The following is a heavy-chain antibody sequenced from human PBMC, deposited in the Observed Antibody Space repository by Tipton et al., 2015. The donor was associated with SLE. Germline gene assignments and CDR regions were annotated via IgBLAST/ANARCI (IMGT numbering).Heavy chain of an antibody. CDR2: ISYDGNNK. D-gene: IGHD4-11*01. CDR3: ARGDSNYFDY. CDR1: GFTFSSYS. J-gene: IGHJ4*02. Sequence: RSLRLSCAASGFTFSSYSMHWVRQAPGKGLEWVSVISYDGNNKYYADSVKGRFTISRDNSKNTLSVQMNNLRNEDTAVYYCARGDSNYFDYWGQGTLVTVSS. V-gene: IGHV3-30*04.